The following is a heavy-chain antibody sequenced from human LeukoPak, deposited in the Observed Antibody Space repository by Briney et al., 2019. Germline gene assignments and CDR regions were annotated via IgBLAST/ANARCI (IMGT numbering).Heavy chain of an antibody. CDR2: ISSSGTII. Sequence: GGSLRLSCATSGFTFRTYEMNWVRQAPGRGLEWVSYISSSGTIIYYADSVKGRFTISRDIAKSSVYLQMNSLRAEDTAVYYCARVEAYDILTGYYSPHSFDYWGQGTLVTVSS. CDR3: ARVEAYDILTGYYSPHSFDY. J-gene: IGHJ4*02. V-gene: IGHV3-48*03. CDR1: GFTFRTYE. D-gene: IGHD3-9*01.